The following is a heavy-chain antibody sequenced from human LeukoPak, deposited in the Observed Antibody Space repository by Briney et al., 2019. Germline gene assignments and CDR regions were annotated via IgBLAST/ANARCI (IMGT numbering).Heavy chain of an antibody. CDR2: VSSSGRT. V-gene: IGHV4-61*10. CDR1: GDSISSGSFY. J-gene: IGHJ3*02. CDR3: ARDALGVGRSSDAFDI. Sequence: PSETLSLTCTVSGDSISSGSFYWSWIRQAAGKGLEWIGRVSSSGRTTYNPSLKSRLTISITTSKNQFSLKLSSVTAADTAVYYCARDALGVGRSSDAFDIWGQGTMVTVSS. D-gene: IGHD6-6*01.